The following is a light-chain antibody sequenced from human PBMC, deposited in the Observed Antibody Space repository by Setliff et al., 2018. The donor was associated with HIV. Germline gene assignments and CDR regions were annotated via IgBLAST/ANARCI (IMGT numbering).Light chain of an antibody. V-gene: IGLV2-11*01. Sequence: QSVLTQPRSVSGSPGQSVTISCTGTSSDVGGYNYVSWYQHLPGKAPKLIIYDVTKRPSGVPDRFSGSKSGNTASLTISGLQSEDEADYYCCSYAGSYTSLYVFGTGTKVTVL. J-gene: IGLJ1*01. CDR1: SSDVGGYNY. CDR3: CSYAGSYTSLYV. CDR2: DVT.